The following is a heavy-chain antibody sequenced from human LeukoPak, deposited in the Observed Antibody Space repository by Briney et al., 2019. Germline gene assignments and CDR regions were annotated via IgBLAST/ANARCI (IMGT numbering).Heavy chain of an antibody. Sequence: LGESLKISCKASGSSFVSHWIVWGRQMPGKGLEWLGIIFPGDSDTRYSPSFQGQVTISADKSINTAYLQWNSLRASDTAMYYCARRPSYDFWSGYYGVDGLDIWGQGTMVTVSS. CDR3: ARRPSYDFWSGYYGVDGLDI. D-gene: IGHD3-3*01. CDR1: GSSFVSHW. CDR2: IFPGDSDT. J-gene: IGHJ3*02. V-gene: IGHV5-51*01.